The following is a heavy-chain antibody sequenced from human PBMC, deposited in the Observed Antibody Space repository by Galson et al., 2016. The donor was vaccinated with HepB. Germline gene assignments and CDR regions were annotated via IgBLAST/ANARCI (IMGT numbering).Heavy chain of an antibody. CDR1: GVTVSNNY. V-gene: IGHV3-66*01. CDR3: ARDTWTWN. D-gene: IGHD3/OR15-3a*01. CDR2: IYSGGDT. Sequence: SLRLSCAASGVTVSNNYMSWVRQAPGRGLEWVSVIYSGGDTYYADSVKGRFTISRDNFENTVCLQMNSRRAEDTAIYYCARDTWTWNGGQGALVTVSS. J-gene: IGHJ4*02.